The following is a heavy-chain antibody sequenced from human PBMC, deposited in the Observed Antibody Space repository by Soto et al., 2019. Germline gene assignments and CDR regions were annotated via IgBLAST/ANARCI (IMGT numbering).Heavy chain of an antibody. D-gene: IGHD7-27*01. J-gene: IGHJ4*02. Sequence: SEALSVTCAVYGGFFIGYYWSWSRQPPGKGLEWIGEINHSGSTNYNPSLKSRVTISVDTSKNQFALKLSSVTAADTAVYYCARGWGRIFDYWGQGTLVTVS. CDR1: GGFFIGYY. CDR2: INHSGST. V-gene: IGHV4-34*01. CDR3: ARGWGRIFDY.